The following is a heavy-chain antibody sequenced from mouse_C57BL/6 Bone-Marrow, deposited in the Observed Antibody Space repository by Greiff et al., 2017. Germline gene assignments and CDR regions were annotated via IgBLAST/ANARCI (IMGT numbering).Heavy chain of an antibody. CDR1: GYAFSSYW. CDR2: IYPGDGDT. Sequence: VKLMESGAELVKPGASVKISCKASGYAFSSYWMNWVKQRPGKGLEWIGQIYPGDGDTNYNGKFKGKATLTADKSSSTAYMQLSSLTSEDSAVYFCAREGRTPFDYWGQGTTLTVSS. J-gene: IGHJ2*01. V-gene: IGHV1-80*01. CDR3: AREGRTPFDY.